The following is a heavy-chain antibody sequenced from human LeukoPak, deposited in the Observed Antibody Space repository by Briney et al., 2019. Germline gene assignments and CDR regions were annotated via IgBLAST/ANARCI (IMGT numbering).Heavy chain of an antibody. CDR2: FYPGDSET. V-gene: IGHV5-51*01. CDR3: ERREGCSSTSCPYDY. D-gene: IGHD2-2*01. CDR1: GSNFTTYW. Sequence: GGSLKISCRGSGSNFTTYWIGWVGQLPGKGLEWMGIFYPGDSETSYTPSFQGHVTMSANKSITTAYLQWSSLKASDPAMYSCERREGCSSTSCPYDYWGQGTLVTVSS. J-gene: IGHJ4*02.